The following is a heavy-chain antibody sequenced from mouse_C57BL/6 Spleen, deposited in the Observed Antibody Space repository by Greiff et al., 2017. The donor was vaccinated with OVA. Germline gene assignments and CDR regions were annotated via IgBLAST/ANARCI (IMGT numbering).Heavy chain of an antibody. CDR2: ISGGGGNT. CDR1: GFTFSSYT. Sequence: DVHLVESGGGLVKPGGSLKLSCAASGFTFSSYTMSWVRQTPEKRLEWVATISGGGGNTYYPDSVKGRFTISRDNAKNTLYLQMSSLRSEDTALYYCARHKTTVVATPFDYWGQGTTLTVSS. J-gene: IGHJ2*01. V-gene: IGHV5-9*01. D-gene: IGHD1-1*01. CDR3: ARHKTTVVATPFDY.